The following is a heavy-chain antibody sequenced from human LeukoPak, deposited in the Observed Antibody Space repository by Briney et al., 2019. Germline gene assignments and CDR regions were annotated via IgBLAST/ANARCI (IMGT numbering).Heavy chain of an antibody. V-gene: IGHV3-43*02. Sequence: GGSLRLFCVASGLNFDDSAMHWVRQAPGKGLEWVSLISADGGSTFSADSVTGRFSISRDNSKNSLYLQMNSLRSEDTAMYYCAKESGKFDYWGQGTLVAVSS. CDR2: ISADGGST. CDR1: GLNFDDSA. J-gene: IGHJ4*02. CDR3: AKESGKFDY.